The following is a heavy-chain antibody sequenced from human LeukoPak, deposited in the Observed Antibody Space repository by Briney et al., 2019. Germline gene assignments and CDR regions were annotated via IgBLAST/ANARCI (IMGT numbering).Heavy chain of an antibody. V-gene: IGHV4-34*01. Sequence: SETLSLTCAVYGGSFSGYYWNWIRQPPGKWLEWIGEINHSGSTNYNPSLKSRVTISVDTSKNQFSLKLSSVTAADTAVYYCARFRTAVAVYYYYYGMDVWGQGTTVTVSS. CDR2: INHSGST. CDR1: GGSFSGYY. J-gene: IGHJ6*02. D-gene: IGHD6-19*01. CDR3: ARFRTAVAVYYYYYGMDV.